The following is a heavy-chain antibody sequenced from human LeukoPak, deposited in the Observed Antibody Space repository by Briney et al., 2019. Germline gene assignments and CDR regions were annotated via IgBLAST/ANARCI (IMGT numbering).Heavy chain of an antibody. J-gene: IGHJ4*02. CDR3: ARGKASSSSGC. CDR1: GFTFSSYA. CDR2: ISSSSSTI. V-gene: IGHV3-48*01. D-gene: IGHD6-6*01. Sequence: GGSLRLSCAASGFTFSSYAMHWVRQAPGKGLEWVSYISSSSSTIYYADSVKGRFTISRDNAKNSLYLQMNSLRAEDTAVYYCARGKASSSSGCWGQGTLVTVSS.